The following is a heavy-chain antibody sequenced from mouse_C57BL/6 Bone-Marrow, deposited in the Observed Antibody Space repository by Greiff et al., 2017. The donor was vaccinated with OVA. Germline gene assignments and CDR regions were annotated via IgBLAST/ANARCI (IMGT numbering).Heavy chain of an antibody. Sequence: QVQLQQSDAELVKPGASVKISCKVSGYTFTDHTIHWMKQRPEQGLEWIGYIYPRDGSTKYNEKFKGKATLTADKSSSTAYMQLNSLTSEDSAVYCCSYGSSLYYYAMDYWGQGTSVTVSS. D-gene: IGHD1-1*01. CDR2: IYPRDGST. CDR1: GYTFTDHT. CDR3: SYGSSLYYYAMDY. J-gene: IGHJ4*01. V-gene: IGHV1-78*01.